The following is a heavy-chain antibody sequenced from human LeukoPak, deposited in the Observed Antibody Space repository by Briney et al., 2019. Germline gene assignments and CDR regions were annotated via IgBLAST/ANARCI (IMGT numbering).Heavy chain of an antibody. J-gene: IGHJ3*02. CDR2: IKHDGSIQ. CDR1: GFTFSTYW. CDR3: AREGSGSKMYAFDI. V-gene: IGHV3-7*01. D-gene: IGHD1-26*01. Sequence: GGSLRLSCAASGFTFSTYWMSWVRQAPGKGLEWVANIKHDGSIQYYIDFVKGRFTISRDNAKNSLYLQMNNLRAEDTAVYYCAREGSGSKMYAFDIWGQGTMVTVSS.